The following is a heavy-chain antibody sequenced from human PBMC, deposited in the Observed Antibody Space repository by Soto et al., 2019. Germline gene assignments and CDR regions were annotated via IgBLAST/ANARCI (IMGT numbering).Heavy chain of an antibody. CDR1: GYTFTSYG. D-gene: IGHD6-13*01. CDR2: ISAYSGNT. Sequence: ASVKVSCKASGYTFTSYGISWVRQAPGQGLEWMGWISAYSGNTYYADSVKGRFTISRDNSKNTLYLQMNSLRAEDTAVYYCAKDESSSPPFDYWGQGTLVTVSS. V-gene: IGHV1-18*01. J-gene: IGHJ4*02. CDR3: AKDESSSPPFDY.